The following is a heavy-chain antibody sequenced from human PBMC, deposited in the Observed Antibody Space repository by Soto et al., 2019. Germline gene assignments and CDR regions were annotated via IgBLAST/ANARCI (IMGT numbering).Heavy chain of an antibody. V-gene: IGHV4-59*08. CDR1: GDSISTDY. CDR2: IYYGGST. CDR3: AKNWNWGSLVH. Sequence: SEPLSHTCTVSGDSISTDYWSWIRQSPGKGLEWIGFIYYGGSTNYNPSLKSRVTISVDTPKNQFSLKLSSVTAADTAVYYCAKNWNWGSLVHWGQGTLVTAPQ. J-gene: IGHJ4*02. D-gene: IGHD7-27*01.